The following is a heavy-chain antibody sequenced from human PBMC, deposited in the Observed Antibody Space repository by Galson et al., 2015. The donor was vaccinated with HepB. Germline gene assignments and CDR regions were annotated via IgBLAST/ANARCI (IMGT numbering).Heavy chain of an antibody. V-gene: IGHV3-30*19. J-gene: IGHJ4*02. Sequence: SLRLSCAASGFTFSSYGMHWVRQAPGKGLEWVAVISYDGSNKYYADSVKGRFTISRDNSKNTLYLQMNSLRAEDTAVYYCARAAFLEWLLEIDYWGQGTLVTVSS. CDR3: ARAAFLEWLLEIDY. CDR2: ISYDGSNK. CDR1: GFTFSSYG. D-gene: IGHD3-3*02.